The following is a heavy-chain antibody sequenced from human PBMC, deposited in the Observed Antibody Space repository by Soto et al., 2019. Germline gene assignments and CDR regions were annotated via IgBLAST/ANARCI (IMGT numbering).Heavy chain of an antibody. D-gene: IGHD4-17*01. V-gene: IGHV4-34*01. CDR2: INHSGST. CDR1: GGSFSGYY. CDR3: ARGPPRFLTRYGSNVIDN. J-gene: IGHJ4*02. Sequence: QVQLQQWGAGLLKPSETLSLTCAVYGGSFSGYYWSWIRQPPGKGLEWIGEINHSGSTNYNPSLKSRVTISVDTSKNQFSLKLSSVTAADTAVYYCARGPPRFLTRYGSNVIDNWGQGTLVTVSS.